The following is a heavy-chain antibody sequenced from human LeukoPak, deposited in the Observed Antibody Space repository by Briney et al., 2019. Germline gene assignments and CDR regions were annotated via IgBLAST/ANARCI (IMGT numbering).Heavy chain of an antibody. J-gene: IGHJ4*02. CDR2: IYYSGST. Sequence: SQTLSLTCTVSGGSISSGGYYWSWIRQHPGKGLEWIGYIYYSGSTYYNPSLKSRVTISVDTSKNQFSLKLSSVTAADMAVYYCARSGYGSGGYSYPDYWGQGTLVTVSS. CDR1: GGSISSGGYY. D-gene: IGHD3-10*01. CDR3: ARSGYGSGGYSYPDY. V-gene: IGHV4-31*03.